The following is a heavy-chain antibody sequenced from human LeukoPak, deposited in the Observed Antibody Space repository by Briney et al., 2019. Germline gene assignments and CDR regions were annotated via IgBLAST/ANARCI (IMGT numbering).Heavy chain of an antibody. CDR3: ARSRDTTNYYGMDV. D-gene: IGHD1-26*01. Sequence: PSGTLSLTCAVSADSMSSSKWWSWVRQAPGKGLEWIGEIHHGGSTNYNPSLKSRVTISIDKSKNQFSLKMSSVTAADTAVYYCARSRDTTNYYGMDVWGQGTTVTVSS. CDR2: IHHGGST. V-gene: IGHV4-4*02. CDR1: ADSMSSSKW. J-gene: IGHJ6*02.